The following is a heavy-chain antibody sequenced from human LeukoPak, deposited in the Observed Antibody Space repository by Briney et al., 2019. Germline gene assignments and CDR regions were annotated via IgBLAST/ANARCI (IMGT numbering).Heavy chain of an antibody. CDR1: GFTFSSYS. D-gene: IGHD6-13*01. V-gene: IGHV3-21*01. CDR3: ARDRGYSSSWYSFYYYYYGMDV. J-gene: IGHJ6*02. Sequence: GGSLRLSCAASGFTFSSYSMNWVRQAPGKGLEWVSSISSSSSYIYYADSVKGRFTISRDNAKNSLYLQMNSLRAEDTAVYYCARDRGYSSSWYSFYYYYYGMDVWGRGTTVTVSS. CDR2: ISSSSSYI.